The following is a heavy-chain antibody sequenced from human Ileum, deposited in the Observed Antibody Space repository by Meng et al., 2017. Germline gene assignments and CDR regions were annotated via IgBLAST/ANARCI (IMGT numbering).Heavy chain of an antibody. V-gene: IGHV4-4*07. CDR1: GGSISSYY. Sequence: SETLSLTCTVSGGSISSYYWSWIRQPAGKGLEWIGRIYTSGSTNYNPSLKSRVTMSVDTSKNQFSLKLSSVTAADTAVNYCARDGSSWSYYYYGMDVWGQGTTVTVSS. D-gene: IGHD6-13*01. J-gene: IGHJ6*02. CDR3: ARDGSSWSYYYYGMDV. CDR2: IYTSGST.